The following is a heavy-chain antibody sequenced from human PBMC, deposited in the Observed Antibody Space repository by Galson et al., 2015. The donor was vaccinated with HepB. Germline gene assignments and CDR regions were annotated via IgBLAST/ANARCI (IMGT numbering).Heavy chain of an antibody. V-gene: IGHV3-11*06. CDR3: ARVPDIVVVPAAISFDP. CDR2: ISSSSSYT. Sequence: SLRLSCAASGFTFSDYYMSWIRQAPGKGLEWVSYISSSSSYTNYADSVKGRFTISRDNAKNSLYLQMNSLRAEDTAVYYCARVPDIVVVPAAISFDPWGQGTLVTVSS. CDR1: GFTFSDYY. D-gene: IGHD2-2*02. J-gene: IGHJ5*02.